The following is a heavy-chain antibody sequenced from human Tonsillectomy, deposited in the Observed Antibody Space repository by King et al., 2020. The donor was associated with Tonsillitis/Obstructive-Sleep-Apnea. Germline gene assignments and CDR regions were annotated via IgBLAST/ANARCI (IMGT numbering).Heavy chain of an antibody. V-gene: IGHV1-18*01. J-gene: IGHJ4*02. D-gene: IGHD3-22*01. Sequence: VQLVQSGAEVKKPRASVKVSCKASGYTFTTYGISWVRQAPGQGLEWMGWISAHNGHTNYAQKLQGRLTMTTDTSTSTAYMELRSLRSDDTAVYYCARDSMSHYYDSSDYYTFDYWGLGTLVTVSS. CDR1: GYTFTTYG. CDR2: ISAHNGHT. CDR3: ARDSMSHYYDSSDYYTFDY.